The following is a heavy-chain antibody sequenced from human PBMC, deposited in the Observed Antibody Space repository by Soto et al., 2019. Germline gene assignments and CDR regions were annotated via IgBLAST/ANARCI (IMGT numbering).Heavy chain of an antibody. J-gene: IGHJ4*02. CDR1: GFSLSNARMG. Sequence: GSGPTLVNPTETLTLTCTVSGFSLSNARMGVSWIRQPPGKALEWLAHIFSNDEKSYSTSLKSRLTISKDTSKSQVVLTMTNMDPVDTATYYCARFFPLHYYDSSGYYFDYGGQGTLVTVS. V-gene: IGHV2-26*01. CDR2: IFSNDEK. CDR3: ARFFPLHYYDSSGYYFDY. D-gene: IGHD3-22*01.